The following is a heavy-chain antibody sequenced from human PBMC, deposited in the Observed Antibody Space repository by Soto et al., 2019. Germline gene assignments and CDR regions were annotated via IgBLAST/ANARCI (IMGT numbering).Heavy chain of an antibody. V-gene: IGHV3-33*01. J-gene: IGHJ4*02. CDR3: ARAGHDSSGYYYGGLDY. CDR2: IWTDGSYE. D-gene: IGHD3-22*01. CDR1: GFTFSRYG. Sequence: QVQLVESGGGVAQPGGSLRLSCAASGFTFSRYGMHWVRQAPGKGLEWVAVIWTDGSYEYYADSGMGRFTISRDNSKNTLYLQMHSLRAEDTAVYYCARAGHDSSGYYYGGLDYWGPGTLVTVSS.